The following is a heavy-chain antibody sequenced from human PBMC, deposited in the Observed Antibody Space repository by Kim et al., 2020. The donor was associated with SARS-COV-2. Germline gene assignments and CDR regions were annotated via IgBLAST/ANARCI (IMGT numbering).Heavy chain of an antibody. CDR1: GFTFGDYA. CDR3: TRAQRRWLQLGGGY. Sequence: GGSLRLSCTASGFTFGDYAMSWFRQAPGKGLEWVGFIRSKAYGGTTEYAASVKGRFTISRDDSKSIAYLQMNSLKTEDTAVYYCTRAQRRWLQLGGGYWGQGTLVTVSS. D-gene: IGHD5-12*01. V-gene: IGHV3-49*03. J-gene: IGHJ4*02. CDR2: IRSKAYGGTT.